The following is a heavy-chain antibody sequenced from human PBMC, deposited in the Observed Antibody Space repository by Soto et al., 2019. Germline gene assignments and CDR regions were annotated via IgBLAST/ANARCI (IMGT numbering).Heavy chain of an antibody. CDR2: LSYSGST. CDR1: GGSISSVGSF. CDR3: ARLNSSWHQTFDS. J-gene: IGHJ4*02. D-gene: IGHD6-13*01. Sequence: QVQLEASGPGLVKPSQTLSLTCTVSGGSISSVGSFWTWIRQHPATGLEWIGHLSYSGSTYSIPCLRSRLGRSVETAKNQFSLTLTSVTVADTALSSCARLNSSWHQTFDSWGQVTLVTVSS. V-gene: IGHV4-31*03.